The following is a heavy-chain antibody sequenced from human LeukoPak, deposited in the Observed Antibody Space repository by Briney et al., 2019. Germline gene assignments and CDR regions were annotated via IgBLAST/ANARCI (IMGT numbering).Heavy chain of an antibody. CDR2: IYHSGNT. V-gene: IGHV4-38-2*01. Sequence: PSETLSLTCAVSNYSISSGYYWAWIRQPPGKGLEWIGNIYHSGNTYYNPSLKSRVSLSVDTSENQFSLKLSSVTAADTAVYYCAGTYSLYDPFDIWGQGAMVTVSS. CDR3: AGTYSLYDPFDI. J-gene: IGHJ3*02. D-gene: IGHD6-13*01. CDR1: NYSISSGYY.